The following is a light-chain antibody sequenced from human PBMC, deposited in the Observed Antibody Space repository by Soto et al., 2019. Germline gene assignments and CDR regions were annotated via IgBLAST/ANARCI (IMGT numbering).Light chain of an antibody. Sequence: QSVLPQPPSVSGAPGQRVTISCTGSSSNIGAGYDVHWYQQLPGTAPKLLIYDNNNRPSGVPDRFSGSKSGTSASLAITGLQAEDEADYYCQSYDSSLSGDVFGSGTKLTVL. V-gene: IGLV1-40*01. CDR1: SSNIGAGYD. CDR3: QSYDSSLSGDV. J-gene: IGLJ1*01. CDR2: DNN.